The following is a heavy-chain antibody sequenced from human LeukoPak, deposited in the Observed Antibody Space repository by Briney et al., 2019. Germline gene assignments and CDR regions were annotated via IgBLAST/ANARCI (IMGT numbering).Heavy chain of an antibody. CDR2: IHHSGST. Sequence: SGTLSLTCAVSGDSISSNYWWTWVRQPPGKGLEWIGEIHHSGSTNYSPSLKSRVTISVDNSRNQFSLGLSSVSAADTAVYYCARGIPGYFGTSGYYYEYWGQGTLVTVSS. CDR1: GDSISSNYW. J-gene: IGHJ4*02. D-gene: IGHD3-22*01. V-gene: IGHV4-4*02. CDR3: ARGIPGYFGTSGYYYEY.